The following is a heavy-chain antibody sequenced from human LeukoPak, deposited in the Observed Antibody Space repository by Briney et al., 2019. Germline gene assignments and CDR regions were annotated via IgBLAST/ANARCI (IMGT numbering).Heavy chain of an antibody. V-gene: IGHV3-23*01. Sequence: GGSLRLSCAASGFTFSSYARSWVRQAPGKGLEWVSAISGSGGSAYYADSVKGRFTISRDNSKNTLYLQMNSLRAEDTAVYYCAKVLVYSGSYYFDYWGQGTLVTVSS. CDR3: AKVLVYSGSYYFDY. J-gene: IGHJ4*02. D-gene: IGHD1-26*01. CDR1: GFTFSSYA. CDR2: ISGSGGSA.